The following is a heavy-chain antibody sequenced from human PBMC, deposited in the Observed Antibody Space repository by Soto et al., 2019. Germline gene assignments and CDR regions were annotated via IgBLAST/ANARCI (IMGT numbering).Heavy chain of an antibody. CDR1: GGTFSSYA. D-gene: IGHD4-17*01. Sequence: GASVKVSCKASGGTFSSYAISWVRQAPGQGLEWMGGIIPIFGTANYAQKFQGRVTITADESTSTAYMELSSLRSEDTAVYYCARGYGDYYYYYGIDVWGQGTTVTVSS. CDR2: IIPIFGTA. J-gene: IGHJ6*02. CDR3: ARGYGDYYYYYGIDV. V-gene: IGHV1-69*13.